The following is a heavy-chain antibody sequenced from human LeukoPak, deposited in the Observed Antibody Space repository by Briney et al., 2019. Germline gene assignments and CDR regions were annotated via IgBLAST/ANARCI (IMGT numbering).Heavy chain of an antibody. J-gene: IGHJ5*02. V-gene: IGHV4-59*08. D-gene: IGHD2-2*01. CDR2: IYYTGST. CDR3: ARRGYCSSTSCYEYWFDP. Sequence: SETLSLTCTVSGDSISSYYWSWIRQPPGKGLEWIGYIYYTGSTNFNPSLKSRVTMSVDASKNQFSLKLSSVTATDTAVYYCARRGYCSSTSCYEYWFDPWGQGTLVTVSS. CDR1: GDSISSYY.